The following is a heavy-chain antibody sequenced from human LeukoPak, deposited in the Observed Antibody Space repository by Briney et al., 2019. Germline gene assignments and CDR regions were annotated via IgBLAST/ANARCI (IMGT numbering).Heavy chain of an antibody. J-gene: IGHJ4*02. Sequence: GASVKVSCKASGYTFSCYYMHWLRQAPGQGLEWMGWINPNGGVTNYAQKFQGRVTMTRDTSISTAYMELSRLRSDDTAVYYCARDGGDGYNFYYWGQGTLVTVSS. CDR2: INPNGGVT. V-gene: IGHV1-2*02. CDR3: ARDGGDGYNFYY. CDR1: GYTFSCYY. D-gene: IGHD5-24*01.